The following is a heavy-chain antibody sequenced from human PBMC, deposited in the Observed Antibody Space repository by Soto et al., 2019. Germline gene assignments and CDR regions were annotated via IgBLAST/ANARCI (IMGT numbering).Heavy chain of an antibody. CDR1: GFTFSSYG. CDR2: ISYDGSNK. CDR3: AKAIHFDL. V-gene: IGHV3-30*18. Sequence: VQLVESGGGVVQPGRSLRLSCAASGFTFSSYGMHWVRQAPGKGLEWVAVISYDGSNKYYADSVKGRFTISRDNSKNTLYLQMNSLRAEDTAVYYCAKAIHFDLWGRGTLVTVSS. J-gene: IGHJ2*01.